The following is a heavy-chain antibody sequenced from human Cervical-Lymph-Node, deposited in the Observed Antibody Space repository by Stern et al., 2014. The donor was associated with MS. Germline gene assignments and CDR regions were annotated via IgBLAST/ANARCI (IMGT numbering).Heavy chain of an antibody. CDR2: IIPIFGTA. Sequence: VQLVESGAEVKKPGSSVKVSCKASGGTFSSYAISCVRQAPGHGLEWIGGIIPIFGTANYAQKFQGRVTITADKSTSTAYMELSSLRSEDTAVYYCASSTGGAYGMDVWGQGTTVTVSS. J-gene: IGHJ6*02. CDR3: ASSTGGAYGMDV. V-gene: IGHV1-69*06. D-gene: IGHD4-11*01. CDR1: GGTFSSYA.